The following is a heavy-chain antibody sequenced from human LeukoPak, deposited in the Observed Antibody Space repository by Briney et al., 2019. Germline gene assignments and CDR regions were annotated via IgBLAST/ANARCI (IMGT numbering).Heavy chain of an antibody. J-gene: IGHJ4*02. V-gene: IGHV3-74*01. CDR3: ARDPPHERIVGATILDY. CDR1: GFTFSSYS. D-gene: IGHD1-26*01. CDR2: INSDGSST. Sequence: PGGSLRLSCAAPGFTFSSYSMNWVRPAPGKGLVWVSRINSDGSSTIYADYVKGRFTISRDNAKNTLYLQMNSLRAEDTAVYYCARDPPHERIVGATILDYWGQGTLVTVSS.